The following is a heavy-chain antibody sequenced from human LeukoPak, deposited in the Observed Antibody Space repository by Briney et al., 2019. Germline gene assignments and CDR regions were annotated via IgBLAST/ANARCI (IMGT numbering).Heavy chain of an antibody. CDR3: ARSRYGSGSYNFDY. CDR1: GGSISSSSYY. CDR2: IYYSGST. J-gene: IGHJ4*02. V-gene: IGHV4-39*01. D-gene: IGHD3-10*01. Sequence: ETLSLTCTVSGGSISSSSYYWGWIRQPPGKGLEWIGSIYYSGSTYYNPSLKSRVTISVDTSKNQFSLKLSSVTAADTAVYYCARSRYGSGSYNFDYWGQGTLVTVSS.